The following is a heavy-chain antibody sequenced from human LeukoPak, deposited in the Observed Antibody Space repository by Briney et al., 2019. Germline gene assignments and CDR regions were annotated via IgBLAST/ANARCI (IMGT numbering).Heavy chain of an antibody. Sequence: GASVKVSCKASGYTFTGYYMHWVRQAPGQGLEWMGWINPNSGGTNYAQKFQGRVTMTRDTSISTAYMELSRLRSDDTAVYYCARDVTDSTDAFDIWGQGTMVTVSS. V-gene: IGHV1-2*02. CDR3: ARDVTDSTDAFDI. D-gene: IGHD3-22*01. CDR1: GYTFTGYY. J-gene: IGHJ3*02. CDR2: INPNSGGT.